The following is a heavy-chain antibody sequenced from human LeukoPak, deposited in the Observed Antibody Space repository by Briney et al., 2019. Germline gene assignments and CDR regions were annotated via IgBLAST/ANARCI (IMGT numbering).Heavy chain of an antibody. Sequence: GGSLRLSCAASGFTFSSYALHWVRQAPGKGLEWVAVISYDGSTKYYADSVKGRFTISRGGSKNTLYLQMNSLRAEDTAVYAVPYYDRSGHYSGQRSPEHWGQGTLVTVSS. CDR2: ISYDGSTK. CDR1: GFTFSSYA. D-gene: IGHD3-22*01. J-gene: IGHJ4*02. CDR3: PYYDRSGHYSGQRSPEH. V-gene: IGHV3-30-3*01.